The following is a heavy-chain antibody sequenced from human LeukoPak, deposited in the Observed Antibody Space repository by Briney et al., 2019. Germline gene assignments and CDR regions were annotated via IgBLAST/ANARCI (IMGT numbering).Heavy chain of an antibody. D-gene: IGHD3-10*01. V-gene: IGHV4-39*07. CDR1: GGSISSSSYY. CDR3: ARRYGSGSSGTFDY. CDR2: IYYSGST. J-gene: IGHJ4*02. Sequence: SETLSLTCTVSGGSISSSSYYWGWIRQPPGNGLEWIGSIYYSGSTYYNPSLKSRVTISVDKSKNQFSLKLSSVTAADTAVYYCARRYGSGSSGTFDYWGQGTLVTVSS.